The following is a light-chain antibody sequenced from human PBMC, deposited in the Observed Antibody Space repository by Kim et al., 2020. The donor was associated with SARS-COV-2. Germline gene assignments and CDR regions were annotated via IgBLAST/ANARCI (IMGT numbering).Light chain of an antibody. CDR2: AVN. V-gene: IGLV2-14*03. Sequence: GQSITISCTGTSSDVGGYDFVSWYQQQPGKPPKHLIYAVNKRPSGVSDRFSGSKSGNTASLSISSLQAEDEADYYCSSYTDTATRLFGGGTKVTVL. CDR3: SSYTDTATRL. CDR1: SSDVGGYDF. J-gene: IGLJ2*01.